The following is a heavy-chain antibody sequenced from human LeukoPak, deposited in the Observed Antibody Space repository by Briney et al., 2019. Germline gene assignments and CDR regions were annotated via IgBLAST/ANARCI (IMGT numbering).Heavy chain of an antibody. Sequence: ASVKVSCEASGYTFTGYYMHWVRQAPGQGLEWMGWINPNSGGTNYAQKFQGRVTMTRDTSISTAYMELSRRRSDDTAVYYCARPRAIVGAVDYWGQGTLVTVSS. CDR3: ARPRAIVGAVDY. J-gene: IGHJ4*02. V-gene: IGHV1-2*02. CDR2: INPNSGGT. D-gene: IGHD1-26*01. CDR1: GYTFTGYY.